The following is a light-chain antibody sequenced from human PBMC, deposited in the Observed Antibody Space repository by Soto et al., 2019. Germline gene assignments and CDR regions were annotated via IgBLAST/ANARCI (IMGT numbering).Light chain of an antibody. Sequence: EIVMTQSLATLSVSPGERATLSCRVSQTVYNNLAWYQQKPGQPPRLLIYGASARATGIPARFSGSGSGTEFTLTISSLQSEDFAVYYCQQYSNWPLTFGGGTKVEIK. CDR1: QTVYNN. V-gene: IGKV3-15*01. J-gene: IGKJ4*01. CDR2: GAS. CDR3: QQYSNWPLT.